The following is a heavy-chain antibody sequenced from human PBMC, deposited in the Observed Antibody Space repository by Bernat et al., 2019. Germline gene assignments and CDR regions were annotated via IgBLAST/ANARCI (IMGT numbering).Heavy chain of an antibody. D-gene: IGHD1-26*01. J-gene: IGHJ4*02. V-gene: IGHV4-34*01. CDR1: GGSFSGYY. Sequence: QVQLQQWGAGLLKPSETLSLTCAVYGGSFSGYYWSWIRQPPGKGLEWIGEINHSGSTNYNPSLKSRVTISVDTSKNQFSLKLSSVTAADTAVYYCARDPGATGFDYWGQGTLVTVSS. CDR2: INHSGST. CDR3: ARDPGATGFDY.